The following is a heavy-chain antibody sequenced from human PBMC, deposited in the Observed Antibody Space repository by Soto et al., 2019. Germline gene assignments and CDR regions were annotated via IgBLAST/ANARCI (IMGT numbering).Heavy chain of an antibody. Sequence: QVQLVESGGGVVQPGRSLRLSCAASGFTFSSYAMHWVRQAPGKGLEWVAVISYDGSNKYYADSVKGRFTISRGNSKNTLYLQMNSLRAEDTAGSYCASDSPIVVVVAATPYFDYWGQGTLVTVSS. CDR1: GFTFSSYA. D-gene: IGHD2-15*01. J-gene: IGHJ4*02. CDR3: ASDSPIVVVVAATPYFDY. CDR2: ISYDGSNK. V-gene: IGHV3-30-3*01.